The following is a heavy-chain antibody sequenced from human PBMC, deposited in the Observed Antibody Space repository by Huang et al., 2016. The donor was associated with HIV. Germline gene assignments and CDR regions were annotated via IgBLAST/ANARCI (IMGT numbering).Heavy chain of an antibody. CDR1: GGSISSYY. Sequence: QVQLQELGPGLVKPSETLSLTCTVSGGSISSYYWSWIRQPAGKGLEGIGRIYTSGRTKHNPSTKSRVNMSVGTSTNQFSLKLSAVTAADTAVYYCARGGELLWFGEPGGWFDPWGQGTLVTVSS. J-gene: IGHJ5*02. CDR3: ARGGELLWFGEPGGWFDP. CDR2: IYTSGRT. V-gene: IGHV4-4*07. D-gene: IGHD3-10*01.